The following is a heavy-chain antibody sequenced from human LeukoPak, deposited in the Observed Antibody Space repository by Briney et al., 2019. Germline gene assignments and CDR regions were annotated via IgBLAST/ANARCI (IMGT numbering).Heavy chain of an antibody. Sequence: GGSLRLSCAASGFTFSSYSMNWVRQAPGKGLEWVSSISSSSSYIYYADSVKGRFTISRDNAKNSLYLQMNSLRAEDTAVYYCARGESVVAADSTSDAFDIWGQGTMVTVSS. V-gene: IGHV3-21*01. D-gene: IGHD2-15*01. CDR2: ISSSSSYI. CDR3: ARGESVVAADSTSDAFDI. J-gene: IGHJ3*02. CDR1: GFTFSSYS.